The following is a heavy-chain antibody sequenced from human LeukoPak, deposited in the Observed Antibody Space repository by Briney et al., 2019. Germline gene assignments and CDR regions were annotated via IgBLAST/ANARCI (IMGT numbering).Heavy chain of an antibody. V-gene: IGHV3-21*01. CDR2: ISSSSSYI. D-gene: IGHD3-22*01. Sequence: GGSLRLSCAASGFTFSSYSMNWVRQAPGKGLEWVSSISSSSSYIYYADSVKGRFTISRDNAKNSLYLQMNSLRAEDTAVYYCARDMAAYKSYDTKPSYYDYGMDVWGQGTTVTVSS. CDR3: ARDMAAYKSYDTKPSYYDYGMDV. J-gene: IGHJ6*02. CDR1: GFTFSSYS.